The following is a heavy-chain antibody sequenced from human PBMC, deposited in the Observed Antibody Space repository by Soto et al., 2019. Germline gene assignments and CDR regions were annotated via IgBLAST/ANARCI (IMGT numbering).Heavy chain of an antibody. D-gene: IGHD3-22*01. CDR1: GFTFSHYA. V-gene: IGHV3-30-3*01. Sequence: QVQLVESGGGVVQPGRSLRVSCAASGFTFSHYAMHWVRQAPGKGLEWVAVVSYDGTKQFYADSVKGRFTISRDSSKSTLYLQMNNLRDEDTAVYYCARDRVYYYDSSGYYNVDFWGQGTLVTVSS. CDR2: VSYDGTKQ. J-gene: IGHJ4*02. CDR3: ARDRVYYYDSSGYYNVDF.